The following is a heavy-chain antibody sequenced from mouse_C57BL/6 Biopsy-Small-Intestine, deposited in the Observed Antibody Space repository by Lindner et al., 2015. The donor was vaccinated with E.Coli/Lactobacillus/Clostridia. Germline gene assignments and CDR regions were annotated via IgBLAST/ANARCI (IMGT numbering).Heavy chain of an antibody. CDR2: ILPGSSSI. CDR3: ALHYGSRPTPFDF. D-gene: IGHD1-1*01. J-gene: IGHJ2*01. V-gene: IGHV1-9*01. CDR1: GYTFAGYW. Sequence: VQLQESGAGLMKPGASVKLSCKATGYTFAGYWIEWIKQRPGHGLEWIGEILPGSSSITYNEKFKGRATLTADTSSNTAYMQLSSLTTEDSAIYYCALHYGSRPTPFDFWGQGTTLTVSS.